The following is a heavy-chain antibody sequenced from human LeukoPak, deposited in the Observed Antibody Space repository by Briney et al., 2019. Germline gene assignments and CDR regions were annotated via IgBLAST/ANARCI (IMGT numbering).Heavy chain of an antibody. D-gene: IGHD6-19*01. CDR1: GFTFSSYA. CDR3: AKASSDSSGWSYY. V-gene: IGHV3-23*01. J-gene: IGHJ4*02. CDR2: IIGSGGRT. Sequence: GGSLRLSCAASGFTFSSYAMSWVRQAPGKGLEWVSTIIGSGGRTYNADSVKGRFTISRDNSKNTLYLQMNSLRAEDTAVYYCAKASSDSSGWSYYWGQGTLVTVSS.